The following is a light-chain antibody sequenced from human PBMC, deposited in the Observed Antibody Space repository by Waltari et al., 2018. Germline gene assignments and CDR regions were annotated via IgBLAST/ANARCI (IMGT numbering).Light chain of an antibody. V-gene: IGKV1-5*01. Sequence: IQMTQSPSTLSASVGDRVTITCRASQTISTWLAWYQHKPGQAPKLLIYDASTIQSGVPSRFSGSGSGTEFSLTISTLQPDDFATYYCQQYQTFRTFGCGTRVELK. CDR3: QQYQTFRT. CDR1: QTISTW. CDR2: DAS. J-gene: IGKJ1*01.